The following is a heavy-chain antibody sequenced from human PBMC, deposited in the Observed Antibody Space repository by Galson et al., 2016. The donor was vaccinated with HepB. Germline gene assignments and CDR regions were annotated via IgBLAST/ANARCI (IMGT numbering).Heavy chain of an antibody. CDR3: ARLVHGGTFFDS. CDR1: GGSISSNIYL. D-gene: IGHD1-14*01. CDR2: IYYRGTT. J-gene: IGHJ4*02. Sequence: SETLSLTCTVSGGSISSNIYLWAWVRQPPGKGLEWIGTIYYRGTTYYNPSLKSRLTMYVDTSHNQFSLNLSSVAASDTSVYYCARLVHGGTFFDSWVQGTLVTVSA. V-gene: IGHV4-39*01.